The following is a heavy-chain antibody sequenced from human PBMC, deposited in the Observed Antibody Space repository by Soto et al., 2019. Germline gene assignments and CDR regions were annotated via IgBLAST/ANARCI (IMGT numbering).Heavy chain of an antibody. CDR2: IWYDGSNK. Sequence: QVQLVESGGGVVQPGRSLRLSCAASGFTFSSYGMHWVRQAPGKGLEWVAVIWYDGSNKYYADSVKGRFTISRDNSKNTLYLQMNSLRAEDTAVYYCARDYSSSWYAPWGQGTLVNVSS. CDR1: GFTFSSYG. V-gene: IGHV3-33*01. D-gene: IGHD6-13*01. J-gene: IGHJ5*02. CDR3: ARDYSSSWYAP.